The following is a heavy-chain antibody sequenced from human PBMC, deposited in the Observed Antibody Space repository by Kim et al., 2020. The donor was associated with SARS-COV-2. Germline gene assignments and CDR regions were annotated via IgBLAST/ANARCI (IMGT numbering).Heavy chain of an antibody. V-gene: IGHV4-4*02. CDR3: ATFDSSGWSFDY. Sequence: YNPALKSRVTISVNKSKNQLSLKLSSVTAADTAVYYCATFDSSGWSFDYWGQGTLVTVSS. J-gene: IGHJ4*02. D-gene: IGHD6-19*01.